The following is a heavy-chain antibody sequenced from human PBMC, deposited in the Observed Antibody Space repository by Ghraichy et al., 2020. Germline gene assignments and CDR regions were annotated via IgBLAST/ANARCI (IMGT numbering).Heavy chain of an antibody. CDR3: ARLEGYYYDSSGYSYY. V-gene: IGHV4-39*01. CDR1: GGSISSSSYY. D-gene: IGHD3-22*01. CDR2: IYYSGNT. Sequence: SHTLSLTCTVSGGSISSSSYYWGWIRQPPGKGLEWIGSIYYSGNTYYNPSLKSRVTISIDTSKNQFSLKLSSVTAADTAVYYCARLEGYYYDSSGYSYYWGQGTLVTVSS. J-gene: IGHJ4*02.